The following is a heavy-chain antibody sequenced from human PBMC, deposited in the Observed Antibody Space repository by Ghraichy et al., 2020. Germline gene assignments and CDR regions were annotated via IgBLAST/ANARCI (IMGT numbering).Heavy chain of an antibody. D-gene: IGHD2-15*01. J-gene: IGHJ4*02. Sequence: GGSLRLSCAVSGFTFSSYWMHWVRQAPGKGLVWVSRINSDGSSISYADSVKGRFTFSRDNAKNTLYLQMNSLRADDTAVYYCARGGLEYCSGGSCYAGDYWGQGTLVTVSS. V-gene: IGHV3-74*01. CDR3: ARGGLEYCSGGSCYAGDY. CDR1: GFTFSSYW. CDR2: INSDGSSI.